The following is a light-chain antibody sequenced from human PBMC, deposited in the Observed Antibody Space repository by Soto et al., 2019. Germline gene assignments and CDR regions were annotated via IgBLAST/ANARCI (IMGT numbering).Light chain of an antibody. Sequence: EIVMTQSPATLSVSPGERATLSCRASQTVSNNLAWYQQKPGQAPRLLIYSTSTRATGIPARFSGSGSGTDFTLTISGLQSEDFAVYYCLQYSNWPRFGGGTKVEIK. CDR3: LQYSNWPR. J-gene: IGKJ4*01. CDR2: STS. V-gene: IGKV3-15*01. CDR1: QTVSNN.